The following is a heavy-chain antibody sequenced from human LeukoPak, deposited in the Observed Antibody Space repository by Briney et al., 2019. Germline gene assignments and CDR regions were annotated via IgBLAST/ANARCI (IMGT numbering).Heavy chain of an antibody. J-gene: IGHJ4*02. CDR1: GFTFTYAW. Sequence: GGSLRLSCAASGFTFTYAWMSWVRQAPGKGLEWVAVISYDGNNKHYADSVEGRFTVSRDNSKNTLYLQLNSLRAEDTAVYYCARDSLGSTTSCFAYWGQGTLITVSS. CDR3: ARDSLGSTTSCFAY. V-gene: IGHV3-30-3*01. CDR2: ISYDGNNK. D-gene: IGHD2-2*01.